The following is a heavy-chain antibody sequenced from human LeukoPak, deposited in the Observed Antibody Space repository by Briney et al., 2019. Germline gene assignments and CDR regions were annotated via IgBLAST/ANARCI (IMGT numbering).Heavy chain of an antibody. CDR1: GGSINSYY. D-gene: IGHD4-23*01. J-gene: IGHJ3*02. CDR2: IYYSGST. V-gene: IGHV4-59*08. Sequence: SETLSLTCTVSGGSINSYYWSWIRQPPGKGLEWVGYIYYSGSTNYNPSLKSRVTISVDTSKNQFSLKLSSVTAADTAVYYCASLNSNSDAFDIWGQGTMVTVSS. CDR3: ASLNSNSDAFDI.